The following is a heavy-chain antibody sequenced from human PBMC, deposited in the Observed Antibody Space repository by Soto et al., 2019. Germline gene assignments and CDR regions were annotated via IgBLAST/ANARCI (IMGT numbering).Heavy chain of an antibody. CDR1: GFTFSSYA. Sequence: GGSLRLSCAASGFTFSSYAMHWVRQAPGKGLEWVAVISYDGSNKYYADSVKGRFTISRDNSKNTLYLQMNSLRAEDTAVYYCARDLTDMGGIDYWGQGTMVTVSS. J-gene: IGHJ4*02. D-gene: IGHD5-18*01. V-gene: IGHV3-30-3*01. CDR3: ARDLTDMGGIDY. CDR2: ISYDGSNK.